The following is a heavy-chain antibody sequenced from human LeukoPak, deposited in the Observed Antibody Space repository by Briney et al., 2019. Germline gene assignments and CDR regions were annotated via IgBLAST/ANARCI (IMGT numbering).Heavy chain of an antibody. CDR1: GFTFSSYG. D-gene: IGHD1-1*01. J-gene: IGHJ4*02. CDR3: ARIGGTGYFDY. V-gene: IGHV3-33*01. Sequence: PGRSLRLSCATSGFTFSSYGMHWVRQAPSKGLEWVAFTISRDNSKNTLYLQMNSLRDDDTAVYYCARIGGTGYFDYWGQGTLVTVSS.